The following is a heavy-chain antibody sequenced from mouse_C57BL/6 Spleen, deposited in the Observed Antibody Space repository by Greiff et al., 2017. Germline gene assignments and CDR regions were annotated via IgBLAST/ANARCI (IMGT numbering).Heavy chain of an antibody. V-gene: IGHV1-42*01. D-gene: IGHD2-4*01. CDR2: INPSTGGT. Sequence: VQLQQSGPELVKPGASVKISCKASGYSFTGYYMNWVKQSPEKSLEWIGEINPSTGGTTYNQKFKAKATLTVDKSSSTAYMQLNSLTSEDSAVYYCARGYDYGGGCFDVWGTGTTVTVSA. CDR3: ARGYDYGGGCFDV. CDR1: GYSFTGYY. J-gene: IGHJ1*03.